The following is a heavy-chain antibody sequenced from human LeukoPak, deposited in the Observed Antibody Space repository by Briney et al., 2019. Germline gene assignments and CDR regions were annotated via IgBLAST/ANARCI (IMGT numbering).Heavy chain of an antibody. CDR3: ARDRGAGTTTFDY. Sequence: SETLSLTCTASGGSISSGAYYWSWIRQHPGKGLEWIGYIYYSGSTYYNPSLKSRVTISVDTSKNQFSLKLTSVTAADTAVYYCARDRGAGTTTFDYWGQGTLVTVSS. J-gene: IGHJ4*02. V-gene: IGHV4-31*03. CDR2: IYYSGST. D-gene: IGHD1-1*01. CDR1: GGSISSGAYY.